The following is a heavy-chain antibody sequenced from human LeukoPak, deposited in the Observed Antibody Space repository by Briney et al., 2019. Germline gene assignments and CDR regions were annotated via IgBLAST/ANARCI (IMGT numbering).Heavy chain of an antibody. CDR3: ARVMVRGIIYFDY. Sequence: PGRSLRLSCAASGFTFDDYAMHWIRQAPGKGLEWVSYISSSGSTIYYADSVKGRFTISRDNAKNSLYLQMNSLRAEDTAVYYCARVMVRGIIYFDYWGQGTLVTVSS. V-gene: IGHV3-11*01. CDR1: GFTFDDYA. CDR2: ISSSGSTI. J-gene: IGHJ4*02. D-gene: IGHD3-10*01.